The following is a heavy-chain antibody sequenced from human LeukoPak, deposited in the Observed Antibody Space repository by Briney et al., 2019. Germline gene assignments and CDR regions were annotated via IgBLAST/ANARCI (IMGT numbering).Heavy chain of an antibody. J-gene: IGHJ5*02. CDR1: GYTLTELS. CDR2: FDPEDGET. D-gene: IGHD3-10*01. CDR3: ATVPYRSTMVRGGYNWFDP. V-gene: IGHV1-24*01. Sequence: ASVKVSCKVSGYTLTELSMHWVRQAPGKGLEWMGGFDPEDGETIYAQKFQGRVTMTEDTSTDTAYMELSSLRSEDTAVYYCATVPYRSTMVRGGYNWFDPWGQGTLSPSPQ.